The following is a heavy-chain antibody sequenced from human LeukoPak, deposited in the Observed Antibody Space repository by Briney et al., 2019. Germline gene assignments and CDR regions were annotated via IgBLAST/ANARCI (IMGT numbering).Heavy chain of an antibody. CDR3: ARDPREVYYGMDV. CDR1: GYTFTGYY. V-gene: IGHV1-2*02. J-gene: IGHJ6*02. Sequence: ASVKVSCKASGYTFTGYYMHWVRQAPGQGLEWMGWINPNSGGTNYAQKFQGRVTVTRDTSISTAYMELSRLRSDDTAVYYCARDPREVYYGMDVWGQGTTVTVSS. CDR2: INPNSGGT.